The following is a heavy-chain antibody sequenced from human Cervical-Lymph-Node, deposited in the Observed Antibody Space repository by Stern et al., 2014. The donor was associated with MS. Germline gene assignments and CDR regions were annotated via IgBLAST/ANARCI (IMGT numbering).Heavy chain of an antibody. Sequence: VQLVESGGGVVQPGRSLRLSCAASGFPFSNYGMHWVRQAPGTGLEWLAVIWYDGNKKYYADSVKGRFTISRDNSKNTLFLQMSSLTAEDTALYYCARGNWNYEGMGYWGQGTLVTVSS. CDR3: ARGNWNYEGMGY. J-gene: IGHJ4*02. V-gene: IGHV3-33*01. CDR1: GFPFSNYG. D-gene: IGHD1-7*01. CDR2: IWYDGNKK.